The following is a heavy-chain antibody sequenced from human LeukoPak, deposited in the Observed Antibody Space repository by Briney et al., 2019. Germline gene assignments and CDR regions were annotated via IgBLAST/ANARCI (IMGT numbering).Heavy chain of an antibody. J-gene: IGHJ5*02. D-gene: IGHD1-1*01. Sequence: GASVKVSCKASGYTFTSYGISWVRQAPGQGLEWMGWISAYNGNTNYAQKFQGRVTMTRDTSISKAYMELSRLRSDDTAVYYCARVFTATLDWFDPWGQGTLVTVSS. CDR3: ARVFTATLDWFDP. V-gene: IGHV1-18*01. CDR1: GYTFTSYG. CDR2: ISAYNGNT.